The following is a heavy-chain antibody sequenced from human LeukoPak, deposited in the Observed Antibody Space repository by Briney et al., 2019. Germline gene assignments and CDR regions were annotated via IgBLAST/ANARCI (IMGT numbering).Heavy chain of an antibody. CDR3: ARHNIAVAGWGAFDI. Sequence: SETLSLTCAVYGGSISSYYWSWIRQPPGKGLEWIGYIYYSGSTNYNHSLKSRVTISVDTSKNQFSLKLSSVTAADTAVYYCARHNIAVAGWGAFDIWGKGTMVTVSS. D-gene: IGHD6-19*01. V-gene: IGHV4-59*08. CDR2: IYYSGST. CDR1: GGSISSYY. J-gene: IGHJ3*02.